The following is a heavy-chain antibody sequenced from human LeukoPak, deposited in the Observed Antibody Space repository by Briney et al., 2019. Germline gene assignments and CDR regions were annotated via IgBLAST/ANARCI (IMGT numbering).Heavy chain of an antibody. CDR3: ARGLPLDYFDY. CDR1: GGSISSSSYY. J-gene: IGHJ4*02. Sequence: PSQTLSLTCTVSGGSISSSSYYWGWIRQPPGKGLEWIGSIYYSGSTYYNPSLKSRVTISVDTSKNQFSLKLSSVTAADTAVYYCARGLPLDYFDYWGQGTLVTVSS. CDR2: IYYSGST. V-gene: IGHV4-39*07.